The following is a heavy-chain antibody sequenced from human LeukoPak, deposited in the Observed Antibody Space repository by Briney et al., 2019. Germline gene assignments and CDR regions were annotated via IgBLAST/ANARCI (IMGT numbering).Heavy chain of an antibody. CDR1: GGSFSGYY. J-gene: IGHJ4*02. CDR2: INRSGNT. Sequence: SETLSLTCAVYGGSFSGYYWSWIRQPPGKGLEWIGEINRSGNTNYNSSLKRRVTISVDTSKNQFSLRLSSVTAADTAVYYCARDLTGGTFDYWGQGTLVTVSS. D-gene: IGHD7-27*01. CDR3: ARDLTGGTFDY. V-gene: IGHV4-34*01.